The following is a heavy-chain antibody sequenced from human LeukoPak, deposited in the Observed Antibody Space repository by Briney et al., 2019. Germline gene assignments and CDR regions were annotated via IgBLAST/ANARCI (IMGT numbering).Heavy chain of an antibody. J-gene: IGHJ6*02. Sequence: ASVKVSCKASGYTFTSYGISWERQAPGQGLEWMGWISAYNGNTNYAQKLQGRVTMTTDTSTSTAYMELRSLRSDDTAVYYCARDLRYYDSSGAYYYYGMDVWGQGTTVTVSS. D-gene: IGHD3-22*01. CDR2: ISAYNGNT. V-gene: IGHV1-18*01. CDR1: GYTFTSYG. CDR3: ARDLRYYDSSGAYYYYGMDV.